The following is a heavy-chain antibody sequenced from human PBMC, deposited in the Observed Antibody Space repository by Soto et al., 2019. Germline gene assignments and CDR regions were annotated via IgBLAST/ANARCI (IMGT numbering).Heavy chain of an antibody. V-gene: IGHV3-53*01. CDR1: GFTVSSNY. D-gene: IGHD3-3*01. CDR2: IYSGGST. Sequence: PGGSLRLSCAASGFTVSSNYMSWVRQAPGKGLEWVSVIYSGGSTYYAVSVKGRFTISRDNSKNTLYLQMNSLRAEDTAVYYCARDTFWSGPYYYYGMDVWGQGTTVTVSS. CDR3: ARDTFWSGPYYYYGMDV. J-gene: IGHJ6*02.